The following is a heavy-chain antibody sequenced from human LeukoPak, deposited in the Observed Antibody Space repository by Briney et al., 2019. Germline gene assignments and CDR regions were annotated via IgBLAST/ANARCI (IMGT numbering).Heavy chain of an antibody. V-gene: IGHV3-30-3*02. CDR2: LSYVGGNT. J-gene: IGHJ4*02. Sequence: GGSLRLSGAASGFTYSSYAIHWVHQAPGKGLGRLAVLSYVGGNTYYADSVKGRFTISRDNSKKTLYLQMNSMRAEDTAVYYCAKDTKGGGYYYDSSGYYGYWGQGTLVTVSS. CDR1: GFTYSSYA. D-gene: IGHD3-22*01. CDR3: AKDTKGGGYYYDSSGYYGY.